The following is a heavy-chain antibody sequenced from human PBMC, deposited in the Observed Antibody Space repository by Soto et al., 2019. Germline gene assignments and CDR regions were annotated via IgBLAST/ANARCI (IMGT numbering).Heavy chain of an antibody. CDR3: ARDGVAGQLYWFDP. V-gene: IGHV1-69*08. J-gene: IGHJ5*02. CDR1: GGTFSSYT. Sequence: QVQLVQSGAEVKKPGSSVKVSCKASGGTFSSYTISWVRQAPGQGLEWMGRIIPILGIANYAQKFQGRVTFNAHKCXSTAYMELSSLRSEDTAVYYCARDGVAGQLYWFDPWGQGTLVTVSS. D-gene: IGHD6-13*01. CDR2: IIPILGIA.